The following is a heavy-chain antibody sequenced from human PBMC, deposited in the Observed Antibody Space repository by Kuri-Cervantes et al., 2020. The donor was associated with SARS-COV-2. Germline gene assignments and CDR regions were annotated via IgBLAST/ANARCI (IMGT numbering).Heavy chain of an antibody. CDR1: GGSVSSGSYY. CDR2: IYYSGST. V-gene: IGHV4-61*01. D-gene: IGHD2-2*01. Sequence: SETLSLTCTVSGGSVSSGSYYWSWIRQPPGKGLEWIGYIYYSGSTNYNPSLKSRVTISVDTSKDQFSLKLSSVTAADTAVYYCAGVSYCSSTSCYQTNAFDIWGQGTMVTVSS. CDR3: AGVSYCSSTSCYQTNAFDI. J-gene: IGHJ3*02.